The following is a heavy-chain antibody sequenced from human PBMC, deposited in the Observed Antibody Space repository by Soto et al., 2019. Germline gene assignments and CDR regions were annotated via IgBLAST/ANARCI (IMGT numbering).Heavy chain of an antibody. CDR3: ARDKRDLRFLEWSYYFDY. V-gene: IGHV3-30-3*01. J-gene: IGHJ4*02. CDR2: ISYDGSNK. CDR1: GFTFSSYA. Sequence: QVQLVESGGGVVQPGRSLRLSCAASGFTFSSYAMHWVRQAPGKGLKWVAVISYDGSNKYYADSVKGRFTISRDNSKNTXXLQLNSLRAEDTAVYYCARDKRDLRFLEWSYYFDYWGQGTLVTVSS. D-gene: IGHD3-3*01.